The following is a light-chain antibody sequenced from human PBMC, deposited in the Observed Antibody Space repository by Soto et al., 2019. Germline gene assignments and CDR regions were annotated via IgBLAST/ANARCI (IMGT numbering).Light chain of an antibody. CDR3: QQHSNWPLT. V-gene: IGKV3-15*01. CDR1: QSVYSN. J-gene: IGKJ4*01. CDR2: DSS. Sequence: EIVMTQSPATLSVSPGERASLSCRASQSVYSNLAWYQQKPGQAPRLLLYDSSTRATGVPARFSGSGSGTEFTLTISSLQSEDFEVSFCQQHSNWPLTFGGGTKVDIK.